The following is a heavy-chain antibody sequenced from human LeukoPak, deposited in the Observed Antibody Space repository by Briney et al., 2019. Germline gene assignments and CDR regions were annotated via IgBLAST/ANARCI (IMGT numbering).Heavy chain of an antibody. CDR2: IIPIFGTA. J-gene: IGHJ4*02. CDR3: AREAGYDSRGSCFDY. V-gene: IGHV1-69*13. CDR1: GGTFSSYA. Sequence: SVKVSCKASGGTFSSYAISWVRQAPGQGLEWMGGIIPIFGTANYTQKFQGRVTITADESTSTAYMELSSLRSEDTAVYYCAREAGYDSRGSCFDYWGQGTLVTVSS. D-gene: IGHD3-22*01.